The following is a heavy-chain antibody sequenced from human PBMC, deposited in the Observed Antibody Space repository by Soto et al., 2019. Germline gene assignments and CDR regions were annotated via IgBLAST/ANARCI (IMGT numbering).Heavy chain of an antibody. CDR2: ISAYNGNT. J-gene: IGHJ6*02. CDR3: ARYDYCSSTSCFHTSKYYYYGMDV. V-gene: IGHV1-18*04. D-gene: IGHD2-2*01. Sequence: ASVKVSCKASGYTFTSYGISWVRQAPGQGLEWMGWISAYNGNTNYAQKLQGRVTMTTDTSTSTAYMELRSLRSDDTAVYYCARYDYCSSTSCFHTSKYYYYGMDVGGQWTKVTVSS. CDR1: GYTFTSYG.